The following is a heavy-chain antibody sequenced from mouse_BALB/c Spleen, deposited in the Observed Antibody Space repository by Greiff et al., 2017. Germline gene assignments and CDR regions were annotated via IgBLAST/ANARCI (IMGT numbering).Heavy chain of an antibody. Sequence: DVMLVESGGGLVQPGGSLKLSCAASGFDFSRYWMSWVRQAPGKGLEWIGEINPDSSTINYTPSLKDKFIISRDNAKNTLYLQMSKVRSEDTALYYCARPFYYGNYDWFAYWGQGTLVTVSA. CDR2: INPDSSTI. V-gene: IGHV4-1*02. D-gene: IGHD2-1*01. J-gene: IGHJ3*01. CDR1: GFDFSRYW. CDR3: ARPFYYGNYDWFAY.